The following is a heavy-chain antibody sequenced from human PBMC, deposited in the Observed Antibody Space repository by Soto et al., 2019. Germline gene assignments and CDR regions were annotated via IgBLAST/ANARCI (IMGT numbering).Heavy chain of an antibody. J-gene: IGHJ4*02. D-gene: IGHD6-19*01. CDR3: ARDTGGGWYHYFDY. V-gene: IGHV3-11*01. CDR2: ITSSGSLI. Sequence: GGSLRLSCAASGFTFNNAWMNWVRQAPGKGLEWVSYITSSGSLIYYADSVKGRFTISRDNAKNSLYLQMNSLRAEDTAVYYCARDTGGGWYHYFDYWGQGTLVTVSS. CDR1: GFTFNNAW.